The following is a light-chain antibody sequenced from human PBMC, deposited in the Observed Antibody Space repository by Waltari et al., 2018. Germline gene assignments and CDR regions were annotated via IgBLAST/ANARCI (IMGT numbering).Light chain of an antibody. CDR3: AAWDDSLNAVI. CDR2: RDY. Sequence: QSVLTQPTSASGTPGQRVSLSCSGSSSNIGINFVTSYQQLPGTAPKLLIYRDYQRPSGVPDRFSGSKSGTSASLAISWLQSEDEADYYCAAWDDSLNAVIFGGGTKLTVL. J-gene: IGLJ2*01. CDR1: SSNIGINF. V-gene: IGLV1-44*01.